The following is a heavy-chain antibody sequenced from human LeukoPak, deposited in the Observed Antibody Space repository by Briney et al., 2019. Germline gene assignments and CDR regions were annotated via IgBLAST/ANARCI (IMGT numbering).Heavy chain of an antibody. J-gene: IGHJ5*02. V-gene: IGHV3-48*01. CDR3: ARDKTPSSSLNWFDP. Sequence: DSVRGRFTISRDNAKNSLYLQINSLRAEDTAVYYCARDKTPSSSLNWFDPWGQGTRVTVSS. D-gene: IGHD6-6*01.